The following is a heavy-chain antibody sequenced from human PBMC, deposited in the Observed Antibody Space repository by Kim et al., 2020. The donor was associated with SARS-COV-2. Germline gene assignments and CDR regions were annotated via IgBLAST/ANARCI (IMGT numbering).Heavy chain of an antibody. D-gene: IGHD3-3*01. CDR2: ISHDGTID. Sequence: GGSLRLSCAASGFSFTDYSMPWVRQAPGGGLEWLAVISHDGTIDYYADSVRGRCSSSRDNSKNTLFLQMYSLSGEDTAVYYCAKGRGLNILAPFDYWGQG. J-gene: IGHJ4*02. CDR3: AKGRGLNILAPFDY. CDR1: GFSFTDYS. V-gene: IGHV3-30-3*01.